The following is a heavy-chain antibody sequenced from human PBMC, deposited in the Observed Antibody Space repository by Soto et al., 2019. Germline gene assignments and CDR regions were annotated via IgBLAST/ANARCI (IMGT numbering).Heavy chain of an antibody. Sequence: GGSLRLSCAASGFTVSSNYMSWVRQAPGKGLEWVSVIYSGGSTYYADSVKGRFTISRDNSKNTLYLQMDSLRAEDTAVYYCARVSRFINLGNYYYGMDVWGQGTKVTVSS. D-gene: IGHD3-3*01. CDR2: IYSGGST. CDR3: ARVSRFINLGNYYYGMDV. V-gene: IGHV3-66*01. J-gene: IGHJ6*02. CDR1: GFTVSSNY.